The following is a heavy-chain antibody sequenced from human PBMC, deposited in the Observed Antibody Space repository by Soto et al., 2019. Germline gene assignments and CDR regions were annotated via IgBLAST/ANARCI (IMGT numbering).Heavy chain of an antibody. D-gene: IGHD1-1*01. Sequence: HPGGSLRLSCTASGFIFRDFTMSWFRQAPGKGLEWVGYIRTKTYGETTTYAASVQDRFTISRDDSKNIAYLQMSSLKTEDTAVYYCTRDYLGQLPDWGQGTLVTVSS. V-gene: IGHV3-49*03. J-gene: IGHJ4*02. CDR2: IRTKTYGETT. CDR3: TRDYLGQLPD. CDR1: GFIFRDFT.